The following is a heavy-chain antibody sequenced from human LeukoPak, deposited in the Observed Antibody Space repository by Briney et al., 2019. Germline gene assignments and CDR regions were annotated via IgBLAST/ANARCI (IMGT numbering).Heavy chain of an antibody. CDR3: ARSDYYDSSGYYTFDY. CDR2: INPNSGGT. D-gene: IGHD3-22*01. V-gene: IGHV1-2*02. J-gene: IGHJ4*02. CDR1: GYTFTGYY. Sequence: GASVKVSCKASGYTFTGYYMHWVRQAPGQGLEWMGWINPNSGGTNYAQKFQGRVTMTRDTSISTAYMELSRLRPDDAAVYYCARSDYYDSSGYYTFDYWGQGTLVTVSS.